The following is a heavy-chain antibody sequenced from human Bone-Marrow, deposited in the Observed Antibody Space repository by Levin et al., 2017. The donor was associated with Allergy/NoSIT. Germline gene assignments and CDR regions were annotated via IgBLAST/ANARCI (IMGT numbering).Heavy chain of an antibody. CDR1: GFTFSNAW. D-gene: IGHD4-17*01. CDR3: TTGDYEAPNWFDP. CDR2: IKSKTDGGTT. J-gene: IGHJ5*02. V-gene: IGHV3-15*01. Sequence: KAGGSLRLSCAASGFTFSNAWMSWVRQAPGKGLEWVGRIKSKTDGGTTDYAAPVKGRFTISRDDSKNTLYLQMNSLKTEDTAVYYCTTGDYEAPNWFDPWGQGTLVTVSS.